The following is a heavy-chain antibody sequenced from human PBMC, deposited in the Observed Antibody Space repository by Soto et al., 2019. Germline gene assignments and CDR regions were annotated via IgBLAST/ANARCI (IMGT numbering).Heavy chain of an antibody. CDR3: ATKPLLSYPQW. CDR2: FDAEDGET. J-gene: IGHJ1*01. CDR1: GSTLSEVS. D-gene: IGHD3-16*02. Sequence: GASVKVSCKVSGSTLSEVSIHWVRQAPGQGLQWMGGFDAEDGETMYAQKFQGRVTMTEDTSADTAYMELRNLKSEDTAFYFCATKPLLSYPQWWGQGTLVPVSS. V-gene: IGHV1-24*01.